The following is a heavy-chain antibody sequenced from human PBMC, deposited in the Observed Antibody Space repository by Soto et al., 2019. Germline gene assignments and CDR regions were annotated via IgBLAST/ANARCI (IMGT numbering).Heavy chain of an antibody. CDR3: ARLDYGDYADDY. Sequence: PSETLSLTCTVSGGSIGFSNYYWGWIRQPPGKGLEWIGSIYYSGNTYYNPSLKSRVTISVDTSKNQFSLKLSSVTAKDTAVYYCARLDYGDYADDYWGQGTLVTVSS. D-gene: IGHD4-17*01. V-gene: IGHV4-39*01. CDR1: GGSIGFSNYY. J-gene: IGHJ4*02. CDR2: IYYSGNT.